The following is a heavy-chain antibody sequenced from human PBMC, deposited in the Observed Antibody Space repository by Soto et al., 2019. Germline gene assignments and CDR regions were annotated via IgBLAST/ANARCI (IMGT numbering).Heavy chain of an antibody. CDR1: GFTFSIYA. V-gene: IGHV3-23*01. D-gene: IGHD6-13*01. J-gene: IGHJ6*02. CDR3: AKLTSSSWPYYYYYYGMDV. CDR2: ISGSGGST. Sequence: GALRLSCAASGFTFSIYAMSWVRQAPGKGLEWVSAISGSGGSTYYADSVKGRFTISRDNSKNTLYLQMNSLRAEDTAVYYCAKLTSSSWPYYYYYYGMDVWGQGTTVTVSS.